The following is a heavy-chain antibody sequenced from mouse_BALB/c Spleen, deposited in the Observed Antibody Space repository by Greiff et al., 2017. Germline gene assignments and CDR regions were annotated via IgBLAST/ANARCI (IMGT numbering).Heavy chain of an antibody. D-gene: IGHD2-1*01. CDR3: NGGYYGNSGDY. CDR1: GFNIKDYY. Sequence: VQLQQSGAELVRSGASVKLSCTASGFNIKDYYMHWVKQRPEQGLEWIGWIDPENGDTEYAPKFQGKATMTADTSSNTAYLQLSSLTSEDTAVYYCNGGYYGNSGDYWGRGTSVTVSS. J-gene: IGHJ4*01. V-gene: IGHV14-4*02. CDR2: IDPENGDT.